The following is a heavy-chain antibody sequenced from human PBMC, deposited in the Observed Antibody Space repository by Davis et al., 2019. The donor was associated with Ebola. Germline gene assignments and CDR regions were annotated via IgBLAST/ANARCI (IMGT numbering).Heavy chain of an antibody. CDR2: IYYSGST. CDR1: GGSISSYY. CDR3: ARGADYYVWGSYRFVY. V-gene: IGHV4-59*12. J-gene: IGHJ4*02. D-gene: IGHD3-16*02. Sequence: SETLSLTCTVSGGSISSYYWSWIRQPPGKGLEWIGYIYYSGSTNYNPSLKSRVTISVDRSKNQFSLKLSSVTAADTAVYYCARGADYYVWGSYRFVYWGQGTLVTVSS.